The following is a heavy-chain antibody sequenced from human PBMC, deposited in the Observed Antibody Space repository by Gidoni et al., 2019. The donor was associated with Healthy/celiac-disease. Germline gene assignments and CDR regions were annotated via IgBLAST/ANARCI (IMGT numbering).Heavy chain of an antibody. CDR1: GGTFSSYA. CDR3: ASLYCSSTSCYSYNWFDP. V-gene: IGHV1-69*01. Sequence: QVQLVQSGAEVKKPGSSVKVSCTAAGGTFSSYAISWVRQAPVQGLELMGGIIPSFGTANYAQKFQGRVTITADESTSTAYMGLSSLRSEDTAVYYCASLYCSSTSCYSYNWFDPWGQGTLVTVSS. CDR2: IIPSFGTA. J-gene: IGHJ5*02. D-gene: IGHD2-2*01.